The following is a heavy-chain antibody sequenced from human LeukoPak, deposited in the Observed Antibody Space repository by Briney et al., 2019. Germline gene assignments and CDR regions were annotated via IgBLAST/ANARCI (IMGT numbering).Heavy chain of an antibody. Sequence: GASVKVSCKASGGTFSSYAISWVRQAPGQGLEWMGGIIPIFGTANYAQKFQGRVTITADKSTSTAYMELSSLRSEDTAVYYCARARWEPANYFDYWGQGTLVTVSS. CDR3: ARARWEPANYFDY. J-gene: IGHJ4*02. CDR2: IIPIFGTA. V-gene: IGHV1-69*06. D-gene: IGHD1-26*01. CDR1: GGTFSSYA.